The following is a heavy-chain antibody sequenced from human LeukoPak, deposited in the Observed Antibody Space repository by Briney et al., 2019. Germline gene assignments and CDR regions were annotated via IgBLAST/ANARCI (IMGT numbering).Heavy chain of an antibody. D-gene: IGHD6-6*01. CDR2: ISWNSGSI. Sequence: GRSLRLSCAASGFTFDDYAMHWVRQAPGKGLEWVSGISWNSGSIGYADSVKGRFTISRDNAKNSPYLQMNSLRAEDTALYYCAKGREYSSSSFDYWGQGTLVTVSS. J-gene: IGHJ4*02. V-gene: IGHV3-9*01. CDR3: AKGREYSSSSFDY. CDR1: GFTFDDYA.